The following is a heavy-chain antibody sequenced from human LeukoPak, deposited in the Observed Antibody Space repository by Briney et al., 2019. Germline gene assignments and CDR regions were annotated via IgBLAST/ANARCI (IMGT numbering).Heavy chain of an antibody. CDR1: GGSFSGYY. J-gene: IGHJ4*02. CDR3: ARGGEAAGTLSTQQNGSYCDY. CDR2: INHSGRT. V-gene: IGHV4-34*01. D-gene: IGHD6-13*01. Sequence: SETLSLTCAVYGGSFSGYYWSWIRQPPGKWLEWIGEINHSGRTNYNPSLKSRVTISVDTSKNQFSLKLSSVAAADTAVYYCARGGEAAGTLSTQQNGSYCDYWGQGTLVTVSS.